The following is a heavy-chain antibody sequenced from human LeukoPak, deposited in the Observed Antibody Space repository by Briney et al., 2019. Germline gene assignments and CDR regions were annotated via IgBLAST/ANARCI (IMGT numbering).Heavy chain of an antibody. D-gene: IGHD6-19*01. CDR1: GFTFSSNY. V-gene: IGHV3-53*01. CDR3: ARVYSSGYVDY. CDR2: IYSGDNT. Sequence: GGSLRLSCAASGFTFSSNYMSWVRQAPGKGLEWVSVIYSGDNTYYADSVKGRFTISRDKSKNTLYLQMNSLRAEDTAVYYCARVYSSGYVDYWGQGTLVTVSS. J-gene: IGHJ4*02.